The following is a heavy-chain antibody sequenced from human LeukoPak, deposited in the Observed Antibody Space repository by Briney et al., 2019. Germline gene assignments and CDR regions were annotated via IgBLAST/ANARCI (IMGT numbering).Heavy chain of an antibody. V-gene: IGHV3-23*01. D-gene: IGHD5-18*01. J-gene: IGHJ4*02. Sequence: GGSLRLSCAGSAFSFGSFGMIWVRQAPGKGLEWVSAISDTGDSTFYADSVKGRFTISRDNSKNTLYLQMNSLRAEDTAVYYCAKGRIQTYMAPEYWGQGNPGHRLL. CDR3: AKGRIQTYMAPEY. CDR1: AFSFGSFG. CDR2: ISDTGDST.